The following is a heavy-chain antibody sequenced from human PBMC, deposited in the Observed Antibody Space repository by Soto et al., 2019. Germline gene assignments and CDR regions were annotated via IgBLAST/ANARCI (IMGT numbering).Heavy chain of an antibody. J-gene: IGHJ6*03. CDR2: INPNSGGT. V-gene: IGHV1-2*04. D-gene: IGHD2-2*01. CDR3: ARGDVVVPAATPEYYYYYMDV. CDR1: GYTFTGYY. Sequence: ASVKVSCKASGYTFTGYYMHWVRQAPGQGLEWMGWINPNSGGTNYAQKFQGWVTMTRDTSISTAYMELSRLRSDDTAVYYCARGDVVVPAATPEYYYYYMDVWGKGTTVTVSS.